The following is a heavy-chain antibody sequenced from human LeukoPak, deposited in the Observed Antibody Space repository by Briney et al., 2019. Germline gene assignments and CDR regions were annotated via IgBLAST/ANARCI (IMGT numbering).Heavy chain of an antibody. Sequence: GGSLRLSCAASGFSLSGYWMTWVRQAPGKGLEWVANIKDDGSRKHDVDSARGRFTISRDNAKNSLYLDMNSLRAEDTAVYYCARECIDGYYESSGYDLWGQGTLVTVSS. CDR2: IKDDGSRK. J-gene: IGHJ4*02. D-gene: IGHD3-22*01. V-gene: IGHV3-7*01. CDR3: ARECIDGYYESSGYDL. CDR1: GFSLSGYW.